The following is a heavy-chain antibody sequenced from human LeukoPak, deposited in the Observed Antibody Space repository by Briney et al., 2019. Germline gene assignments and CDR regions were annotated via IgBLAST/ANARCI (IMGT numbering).Heavy chain of an antibody. J-gene: IGHJ4*02. CDR2: ISYDVGKK. CDR1: GFTFSSYG. Sequence: GGSLRLSCAASGFTFSSYGMHWVRQAPGKGLEWVAVISYDVGKKYYADSVKGRFTISRDNAKNTLYLQMNSLRAEDSAVYYCASAYYHYYFDYWGQGTLVTVSS. CDR3: ASAYYHYYFDY. D-gene: IGHD3-16*01. V-gene: IGHV3-30*03.